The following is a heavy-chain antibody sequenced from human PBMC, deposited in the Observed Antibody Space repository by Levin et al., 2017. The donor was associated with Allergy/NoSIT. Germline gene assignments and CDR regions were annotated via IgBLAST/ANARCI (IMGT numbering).Heavy chain of an antibody. CDR2: VYYSGSS. Sequence: SETLSLTCTVSGGSISSSSYYWGWIRQPPGKGLEWIASVYYSGSSYYNPSLKSRLTISVDTSKNQFSLKLRSVTAADTAVYYCARVDVEKFFDDSSGKPYGMDVWGQGTTVTVSS. V-gene: IGHV4-39*07. CDR1: GGSISSSSYY. CDR3: ARVDVEKFFDDSSGKPYGMDV. D-gene: IGHD3-22*01. J-gene: IGHJ6*02.